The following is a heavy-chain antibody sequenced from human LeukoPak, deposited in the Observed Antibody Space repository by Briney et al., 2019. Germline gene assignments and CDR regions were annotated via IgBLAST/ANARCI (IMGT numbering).Heavy chain of an antibody. CDR2: TSSSGSTI. D-gene: IGHD3-10*02. Sequence: GGSLRLSCAASGFTFSSYEMNWVRQAPGKGLEWVSYTSSSGSTIYYADSVKGRFTISRDNAKNSLYLQMNSLRAEDTTVYYCAELGIAMIGGVWGKGTTVTISS. J-gene: IGHJ6*04. CDR1: GFTFSSYE. CDR3: AELGIAMIGGV. V-gene: IGHV3-48*03.